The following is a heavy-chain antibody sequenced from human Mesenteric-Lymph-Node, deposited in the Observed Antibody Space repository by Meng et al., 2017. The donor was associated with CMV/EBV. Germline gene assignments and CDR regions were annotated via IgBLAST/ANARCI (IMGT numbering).Heavy chain of an antibody. CDR1: GFTVSSNY. CDR2: IHYSGST. CDR3: ARESRLTIFGVVIFDP. D-gene: IGHD3-3*01. V-gene: IGHV4-59*02. Sequence: ESLKISCAVSGFTVSSNYMSWVRQPPGKGLEWIGYIHYSGSTNYNPSLKSRLTMSLDTSKNQFSLKVNSVTAADTAVYYCARESRLTIFGVVIFDPWGQGTLVTVSS. J-gene: IGHJ5*02.